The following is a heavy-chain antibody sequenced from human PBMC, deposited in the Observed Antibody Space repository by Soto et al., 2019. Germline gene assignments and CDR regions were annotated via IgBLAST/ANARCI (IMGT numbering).Heavy chain of an antibody. J-gene: IGHJ1*01. CDR1: GFNFRTYG. V-gene: IGHV3-30*03. D-gene: IGHD4-17*01. Sequence: QVQLVESGGGVVQPGRSLRLSCAASGFNFRTYGIHWVRQAPGKGLEWVALISKDGSHSYYAHSVKGRFTTSRDNSQNKAFRQVNSLRADDTAGYFCARGTDYADLGNAEYFHPWGQGTLVTVSS. CDR3: ARGTDYADLGNAEYFHP. CDR2: ISKDGSHS.